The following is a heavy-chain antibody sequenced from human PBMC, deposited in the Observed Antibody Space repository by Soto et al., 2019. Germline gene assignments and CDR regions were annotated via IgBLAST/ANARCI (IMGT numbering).Heavy chain of an antibody. Sequence: GGSLRLSCEASGFTFSRVRMNWDRQVPGKGLAWVASISSASSETWYADSVKGRFIISRDYAQNSLFLQMNTLRPEDSAIYYCARVAYWGPGTQVNVSS. V-gene: IGHV3-21*01. CDR3: ARVAY. CDR1: GFTFSRVR. CDR2: ISSASSET. J-gene: IGHJ4*02.